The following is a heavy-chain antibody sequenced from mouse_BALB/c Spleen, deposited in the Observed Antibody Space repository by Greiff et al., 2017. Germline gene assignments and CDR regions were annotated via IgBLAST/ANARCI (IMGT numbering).Heavy chain of an antibody. J-gene: IGHJ3*01. CDR2: ISSGGSYT. V-gene: IGHV5-9-4*01. Sequence: EVQLVESGGGLVKPGGSLKLSCAASGFTFSSYAMSWVRQSPEKRLEWVAEISSGGSYTYYPDTVTGRFTISRDNAKNTLYLEMSSLRAEDTAMYYCASWEGPFAYWGQGTLVTVSA. CDR3: ASWEGPFAY. CDR1: GFTFSSYA. D-gene: IGHD3-3*01.